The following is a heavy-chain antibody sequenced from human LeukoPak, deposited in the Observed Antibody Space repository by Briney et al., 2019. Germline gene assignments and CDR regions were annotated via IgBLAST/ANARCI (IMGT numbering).Heavy chain of an antibody. V-gene: IGHV3-11*01. CDR2: ISSGGSTI. J-gene: IGHJ6*03. CDR3: ARGVPAYISVGYYMDV. D-gene: IGHD2-2*01. Sequence: GGSLRLSCAASGFTFSDYYMSWIRQAPGKGLEWVSYISSGGSTIYYADSVKGRFTISRDNARNSLYLQMNSLRAEDTAVYYCARGVPAYISVGYYMDVWGKGTTVTVSS. CDR1: GFTFSDYY.